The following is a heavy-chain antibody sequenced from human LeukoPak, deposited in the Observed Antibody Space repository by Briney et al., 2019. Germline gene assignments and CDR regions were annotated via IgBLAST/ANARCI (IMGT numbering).Heavy chain of an antibody. CDR1: GFTFSSYG. V-gene: IGHV3-30*03. J-gene: IGHJ4*02. D-gene: IGHD6-19*01. CDR2: ISYDGSNK. Sequence: GGSLRLSCAASGFTFSSYGMHWVRQAPGKGLEWVAVISYDGSNKYYADSVKGRFTISRDNSKHTLYLQMNSLRAEDTAVYYCARGSDGWFAFDYWGEGLLVTVSS. CDR3: ARGSDGWFAFDY.